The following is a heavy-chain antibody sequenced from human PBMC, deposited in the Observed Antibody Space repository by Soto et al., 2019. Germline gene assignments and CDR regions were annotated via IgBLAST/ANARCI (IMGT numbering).Heavy chain of an antibody. CDR2: IIPILGIA. J-gene: IGHJ6*04. CDR3: AIFPNSYRPLEDYYNYGMDV. V-gene: IGHV1-69*10. CDR1: GGTFSSYA. Sequence: ASVKVSCKASGGTFSSYAISWVRQAPGQGLEWMGGIIPILGIANYAQKFQGRVTITADRSTSTAYMERSSLRSADTSVYYYAIFPNSYRPLEDYYNYGMDVWGKGTTVTVTS. D-gene: IGHD3-16*02.